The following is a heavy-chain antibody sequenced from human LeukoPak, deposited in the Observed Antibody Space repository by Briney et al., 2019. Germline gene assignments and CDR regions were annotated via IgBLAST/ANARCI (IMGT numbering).Heavy chain of an antibody. J-gene: IGHJ4*02. CDR1: GFTFSSYE. D-gene: IGHD6-13*01. Sequence: PGGSLRLSCAASGFTFSSYEMNWVRQAPGKGLEWVSYIGSSGSIIHLAGSVKGRFTISRDNAKNSLYLQMNSLRAEDTAVYYCARVGQQLVSDYWGQGTLVTVSS. CDR3: ARVGQQLVSDY. V-gene: IGHV3-48*03. CDR2: IGSSGSII.